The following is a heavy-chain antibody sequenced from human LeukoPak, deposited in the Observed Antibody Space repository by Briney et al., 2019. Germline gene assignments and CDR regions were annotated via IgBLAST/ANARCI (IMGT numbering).Heavy chain of an antibody. CDR2: IKQDGSEK. CDR1: GFTFSSYW. Sequence: GGSLRLSCAASGFTFSSYWMSWVRQAPGKGLEWVANIKQDGSEKYYVDSVKGRFTISRDNAKNSLYLQMNSLRAEDTAVYDGARSIAAAEGPFDYWGQGTLVTVSS. CDR3: ARSIAAAEGPFDY. V-gene: IGHV3-7*01. J-gene: IGHJ4*02. D-gene: IGHD6-13*01.